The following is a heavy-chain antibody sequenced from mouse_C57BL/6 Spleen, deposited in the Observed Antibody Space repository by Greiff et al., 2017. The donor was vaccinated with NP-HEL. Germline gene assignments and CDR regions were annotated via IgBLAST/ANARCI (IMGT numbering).Heavy chain of an antibody. Sequence: QVQLKQSGAELVRPGASVTLSCKASGYTFTDYEMHWVKQTPVHGLEWIGAIDPETGGTAYNQKFKGKAILTADKSSSTAYMELRSLTSEDSAVYYCTRHWEGSPYYFDYWGQGTTLTVSS. CDR1: GYTFTDYE. CDR2: IDPETGGT. CDR3: TRHWEGSPYYFDY. D-gene: IGHD4-1*01. V-gene: IGHV1-15*01. J-gene: IGHJ2*01.